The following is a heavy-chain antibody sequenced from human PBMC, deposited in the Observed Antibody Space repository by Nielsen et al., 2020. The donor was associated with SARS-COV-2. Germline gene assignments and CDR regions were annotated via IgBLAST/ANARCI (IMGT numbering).Heavy chain of an antibody. CDR2: IKSKTDGGTT. CDR1: GFTFSNAW. J-gene: IGHJ4*02. V-gene: IGHV3-15*01. D-gene: IGHD1-26*01. Sequence: GESLKISCAASGFTFSNAWMSWVRQAPGKGLEWVGRIKSKTDGGTTDYAAPVKGRFTIPRDDSKNTLYLQMNSLKTEDTAVYYCTTDAVVGAAFDYWGQGTLVTVSS. CDR3: TTDAVVGAAFDY.